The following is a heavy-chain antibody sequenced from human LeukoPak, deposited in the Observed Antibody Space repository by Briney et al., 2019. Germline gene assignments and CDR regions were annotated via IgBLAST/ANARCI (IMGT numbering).Heavy chain of an antibody. CDR2: IYPGDSDT. J-gene: IGHJ4*02. CDR1: GYSFTSYW. Sequence: GESLKISCKGSGYSFTSYWIGWVRQMPRKGLEWMGIIYPGDSDTRYSPSFQGQVTISADKSISTAYLQWSSLKASDTAMYYCARQIDFCSSTSCYPDYFDYWGQGTLVTVSS. CDR3: ARQIDFCSSTSCYPDYFDY. V-gene: IGHV5-51*01. D-gene: IGHD2-2*01.